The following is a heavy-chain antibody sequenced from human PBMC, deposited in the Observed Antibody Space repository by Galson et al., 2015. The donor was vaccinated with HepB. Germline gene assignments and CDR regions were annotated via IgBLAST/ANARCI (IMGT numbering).Heavy chain of an antibody. Sequence: SLRLSCAASGFTVSSNYMSWVRQAPGKGLEWVSVTYSGGSTYYADSVKGRFTISRDNSKNTLYLQMNSLRAEDTAVYYCARDVGGSIGGGYYFDYWGQGTLVTVSS. CDR3: ARDVGGSIGGGYYFDY. V-gene: IGHV3-66*01. CDR1: GFTVSSNY. J-gene: IGHJ4*02. D-gene: IGHD1-26*01. CDR2: TYSGGST.